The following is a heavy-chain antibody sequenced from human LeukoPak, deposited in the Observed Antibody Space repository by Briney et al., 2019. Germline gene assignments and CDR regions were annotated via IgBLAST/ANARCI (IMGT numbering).Heavy chain of an antibody. V-gene: IGHV3-21*01. CDR3: ARTYYFASGTSHHFDN. J-gene: IGHJ4*02. CDR1: GFIFSSHS. CDR2: ISSSSTYI. D-gene: IGHD3-10*01. Sequence: GGSLRLSCVGSGFIFSSHSMDWVRQAPGKGLEWVSSISSSSTYIYYGDSVKGRFTISRDNAKKSLYLQMDSLRAEDTATYYCARTYYFASGTSHHFDNWGQGTLVTVSS.